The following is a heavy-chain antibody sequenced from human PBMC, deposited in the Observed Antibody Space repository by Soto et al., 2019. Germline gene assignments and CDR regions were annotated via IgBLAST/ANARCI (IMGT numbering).Heavy chain of an antibody. V-gene: IGHV4-59*01. CDR2: IYYSGST. CDR1: GGSINSYY. Sequence: SETLSLTCTVSGGSINSYYWTWIRQPPGKGLEWIGYIYYSGSTKYNPSLKSRVTISVDTSKNQFSLKLSSVTAADTAVYYCARATGITGTTTPCQRCGQGTLVAVSS. D-gene: IGHD1-7*01. CDR3: ARATGITGTTTPCQR. J-gene: IGHJ1*01.